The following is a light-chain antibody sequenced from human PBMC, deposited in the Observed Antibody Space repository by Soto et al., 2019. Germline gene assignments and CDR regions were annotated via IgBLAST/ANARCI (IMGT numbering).Light chain of an antibody. J-gene: IGKJ1*01. V-gene: IGKV1-5*03. Sequence: DIQMTQSPSTLSASLGDRVTITCRASQSISTWLAWYQQKPGKAPNLLIYKASSLEGGVPPRFSGSGSGTEFTLTISSLQPDDFATYYCQQYHSYSWTFGQGTKVEIK. CDR3: QQYHSYSWT. CDR2: KAS. CDR1: QSISTW.